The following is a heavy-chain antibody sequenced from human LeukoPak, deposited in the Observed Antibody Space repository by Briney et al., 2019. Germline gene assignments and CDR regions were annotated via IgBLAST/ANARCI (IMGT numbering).Heavy chain of an antibody. D-gene: IGHD6-19*01. Sequence: GGSLRLSCAASGFTFSSYAMHWVRQAPGKGLEWVAVISYDGSNKYYADSVKGRFTISRDNSKNTLYLQMNSLRAGDTAVYYCAREWLDSSNFDYWGQGTLVTVSS. CDR3: AREWLDSSNFDY. CDR1: GFTFSSYA. V-gene: IGHV3-30*04. J-gene: IGHJ4*02. CDR2: ISYDGSNK.